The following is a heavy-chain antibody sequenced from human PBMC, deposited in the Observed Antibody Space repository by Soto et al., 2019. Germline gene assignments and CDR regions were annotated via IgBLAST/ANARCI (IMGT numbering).Heavy chain of an antibody. CDR1: GFTFSAYG. J-gene: IGHJ4*01. D-gene: IGHD2-8*02. CDR2: IWNDGTNE. Sequence: GGSLRLSCVGSGFTFSAYGMHWVRQAPGTGLGWVAVIWNDGTNENYADSVKGRFTNSRDNSKKTLYLQMNSLRVEDTAIYYCARDDTGGGSTYYFDSWGRGSLVTVSS. V-gene: IGHV3-33*01. CDR3: ARDDTGGGSTYYFDS.